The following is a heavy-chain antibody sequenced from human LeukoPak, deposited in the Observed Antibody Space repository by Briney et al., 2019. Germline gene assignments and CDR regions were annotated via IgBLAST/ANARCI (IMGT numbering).Heavy chain of an antibody. D-gene: IGHD5-24*01. CDR1: VGSFSAYY. CDR3: ARGPTISATGYSDY. CDR2: INHRGDT. Sequence: SETLSLTCAVYVGSFSAYYWSWIRQSPGKGLEWSAEINHRGDTNYNPSVKKRGSISVGTCKNQFAVKVTPLPAADTAVYYCARGPTISATGYSDYWGEGTLVTVSS. J-gene: IGHJ4*03. V-gene: IGHV4-34*01.